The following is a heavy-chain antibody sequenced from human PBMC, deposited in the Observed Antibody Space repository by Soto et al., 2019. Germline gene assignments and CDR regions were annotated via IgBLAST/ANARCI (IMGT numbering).Heavy chain of an antibody. CDR3: AKDGYSGYAEGYYFDY. D-gene: IGHD5-12*01. CDR1: GFTFSSYG. Sequence: QVQLVESGGGVVQPGRSLRLSCAASGFTFSSYGMHWVRQAPGKGLEWVAVISYDGSNKYYADSVKGRFTISRDNSKNTLYLQMNSLRAEDTAVYYCAKDGYSGYAEGYYFDYWGQGTLVTVSS. J-gene: IGHJ4*02. CDR2: ISYDGSNK. V-gene: IGHV3-30*18.